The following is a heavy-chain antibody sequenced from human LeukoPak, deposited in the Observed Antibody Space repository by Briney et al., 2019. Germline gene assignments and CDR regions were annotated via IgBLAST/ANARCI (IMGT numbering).Heavy chain of an antibody. CDR1: GFTFISYA. D-gene: IGHD3-3*01. Sequence: GGSLRLSCAASGFTFISYAMTWVRQAPGKGLEWVSGISRSGGSTYYADSVKGRFTISRDNSKNTLYLQMSSLRAEDTAVYYCAKDFGVVIHYFDYWGQGTLVTVSS. J-gene: IGHJ4*02. CDR3: AKDFGVVIHYFDY. V-gene: IGHV3-23*01. CDR2: ISRSGGST.